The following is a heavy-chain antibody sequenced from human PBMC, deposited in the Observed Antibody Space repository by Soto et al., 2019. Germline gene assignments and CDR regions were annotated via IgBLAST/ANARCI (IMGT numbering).Heavy chain of an antibody. CDR3: ARAYDILTGYYEPRFDP. CDR2: IYYSGST. Sequence: PSETLSLTCTVSGGSISIYYWSWIRHPPGKGLEWIGYIYYSGSTNYNPSLKSRVTISVDTSKNQFSLKLSSVTAADTAVYYCARAYDILTGYYEPRFDPWGQGTLVTVSS. J-gene: IGHJ5*02. D-gene: IGHD3-9*01. CDR1: GGSISIYY. V-gene: IGHV4-59*01.